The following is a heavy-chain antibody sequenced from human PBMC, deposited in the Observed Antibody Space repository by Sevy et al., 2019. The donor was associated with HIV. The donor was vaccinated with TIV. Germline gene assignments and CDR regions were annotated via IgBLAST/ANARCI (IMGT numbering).Heavy chain of an antibody. D-gene: IGHD4-17*01. CDR1: GFTFSSYA. CDR3: ARDPIDYGDQEPYYYYGMDV. CDR2: ISYDGSNK. Sequence: GGSLRLSCAASGFTFSSYAMHWVRQAPGKGLEWVAVISYDGSNKYYADSVKGRFTISRDNSKNTLYLQMNSLRAGDTAVYYCARDPIDYGDQEPYYYYGMDVWGQGTTVTVSS. V-gene: IGHV3-30-3*01. J-gene: IGHJ6*02.